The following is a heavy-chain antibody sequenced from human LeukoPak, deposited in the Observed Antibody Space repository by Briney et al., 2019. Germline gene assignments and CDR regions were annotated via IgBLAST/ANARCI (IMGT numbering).Heavy chain of an antibody. V-gene: IGHV5-51*01. CDR3: ARQAPFYDFWSGNQDLYYFDY. CDR1: GYSFTSYW. J-gene: IGHJ4*02. CDR2: IYPGDSDT. Sequence: GESLKISCKGSGYSFTSYWIGWVRQMPGKGPEWMGIIYPGDSDTRYSPSFQGQVTISADKSISTAYLQWSSLKASDTAMYYCARQAPFYDFWSGNQDLYYFDYWGQGTLVTVSS. D-gene: IGHD3-3*01.